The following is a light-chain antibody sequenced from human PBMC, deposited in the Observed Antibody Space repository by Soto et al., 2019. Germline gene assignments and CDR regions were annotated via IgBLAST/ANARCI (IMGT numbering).Light chain of an antibody. J-gene: IGKJ4*01. V-gene: IGKV3-20*01. CDR1: QSVSSSY. CDR3: QQYAGSPLT. CDR2: GAS. Sequence: EIVLTQSPGTLSLSPGARATLSCRASQSVSSSYLAWYQHKPGQAPRLLIYGASSRATGIPDRFRGSGSGTDFTLTISRLEPEDFAVYYCQQYAGSPLTFGGGTKVEIK.